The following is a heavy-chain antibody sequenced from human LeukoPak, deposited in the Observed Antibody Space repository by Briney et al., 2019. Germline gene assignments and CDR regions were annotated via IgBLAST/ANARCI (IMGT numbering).Heavy chain of an antibody. Sequence: GRSLRLSCAASGFTLSSYGMHWVRQAPGKGLEWVALIWYDGTNKYYADSVKRRFPISRDNSKNTLYMQMNSLRAEDTAVYYCATTGEAWGQGTLLTVS. J-gene: IGHJ4*02. CDR2: IWYDGTNK. V-gene: IGHV3-33*01. D-gene: IGHD7-27*01. CDR1: GFTLSSYG. CDR3: ATTGEA.